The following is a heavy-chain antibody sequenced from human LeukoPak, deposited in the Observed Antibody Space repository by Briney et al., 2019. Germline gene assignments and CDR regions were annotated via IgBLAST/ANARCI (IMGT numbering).Heavy chain of an antibody. V-gene: IGHV5-51*01. J-gene: IGHJ4*02. D-gene: IGHD3-10*01. CDR3: AGHGSGSFYKYFDY. CDR2: IYPADSDT. CDR1: GYSFTTYW. Sequence: GESLKISCKGSGYSFTTYWIGWVRQMPGKGLEWMGIIYPADSDTRYSPSFQGQVTISVDKSISTAYLQWSSLQASDTGIYYCAGHGSGSFYKYFDYWGQGTLVTVS.